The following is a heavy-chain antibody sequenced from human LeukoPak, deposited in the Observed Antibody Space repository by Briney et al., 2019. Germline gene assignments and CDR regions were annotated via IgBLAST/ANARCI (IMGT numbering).Heavy chain of an antibody. Sequence: SETLSLTCTVSGGSISSYYWSWIRQTAGKGLEWIGRMYSTGSTNYNPSLKSRVTMSVDTSKNHFSLKLSSVTAADTAVYYCASPPTYYYGSGSYEYWGQGTLVTVSS. D-gene: IGHD3-10*01. CDR3: ASPPTYYYGSGSYEY. J-gene: IGHJ4*02. V-gene: IGHV4-4*07. CDR1: GGSISSYY. CDR2: MYSTGST.